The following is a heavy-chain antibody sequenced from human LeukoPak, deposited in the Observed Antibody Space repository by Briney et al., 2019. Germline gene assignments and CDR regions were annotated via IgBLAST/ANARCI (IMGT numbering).Heavy chain of an antibody. CDR2: INPNSGGT. V-gene: IGHV1-2*02. D-gene: IGHD1-26*01. J-gene: IGHJ3*02. CDR3: ASPLVGANDDAFDI. CDR1: GYTFTGYY. Sequence: ASVKVSCKASGYTFTGYYIHWVRQAPGQGLEWVGWINPNSGGTNYAQKFQGRVTMTRDTSISTAYMELSRLRSDDTAVYYCASPLVGANDDAFDIWGQGTMVTVSS.